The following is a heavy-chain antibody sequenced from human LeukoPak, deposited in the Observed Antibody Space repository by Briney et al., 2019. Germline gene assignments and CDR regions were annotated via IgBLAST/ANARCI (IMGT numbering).Heavy chain of an antibody. CDR3: ARDRLYCSSTSCTNWFDP. V-gene: IGHV4-4*07. CDR1: GGSISSYY. CDR2: IYTSGST. J-gene: IGHJ5*02. Sequence: SETLSLTCTVSGGSISSYYWSWIRQPAGKGLEWIGRIYTSGSTNYNPSLKSRVTMSVDTSKNQFSLKLSSVTAADTAVYYCARDRLYCSSTSCTNWFDPWGQGTQVTVSS. D-gene: IGHD2-2*01.